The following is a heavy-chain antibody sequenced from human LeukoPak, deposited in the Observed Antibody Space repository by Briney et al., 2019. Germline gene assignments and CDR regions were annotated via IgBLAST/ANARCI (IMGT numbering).Heavy chain of an antibody. CDR2: ISYDGSNK. J-gene: IGHJ4*02. CDR1: GFTFSSYG. V-gene: IGHV3-30*18. D-gene: IGHD6-19*01. CDR3: AKDPFHSSGWLRSLDY. Sequence: GGSLRLSCAASGFTFSSYGMHWVRQAPGKGLEWVAVISYDGSNKYYADSVKGRFTISRDNSKNTLYLQMNSLRAEDTAVYYCAKDPFHSSGWLRSLDYWGQGTLVTVSS.